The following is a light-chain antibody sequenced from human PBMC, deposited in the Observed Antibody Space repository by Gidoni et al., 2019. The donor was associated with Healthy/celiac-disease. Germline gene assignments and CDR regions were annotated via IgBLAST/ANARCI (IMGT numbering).Light chain of an antibody. CDR2: DVS. Sequence: SDVGGYNYVSWYQQHPGKAPQLMIYDVSKRPSGVPDRFSGSKSGNTASLTISGLQAEDDADYYCCSYAGSYTLVFGGGTKLTVL. V-gene: IGLV2-11*01. CDR3: CSYAGSYTLV. J-gene: IGLJ2*01. CDR1: SDVGGYNY.